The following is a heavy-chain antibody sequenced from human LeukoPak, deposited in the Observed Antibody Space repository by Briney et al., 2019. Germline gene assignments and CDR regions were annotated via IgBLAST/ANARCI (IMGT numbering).Heavy chain of an antibody. D-gene: IGHD6-13*01. Sequence: ASETLSLTCAVYGGSFSGYYWSWIRQPPGKGLEWIGEINHSGSTNYNPSLKSRVTISVDTSKNQFSLKLSSVTAADTAVYYCARGRGWAAAGTIGYWGQGTLVTVSS. J-gene: IGHJ4*02. CDR2: INHSGST. CDR1: GGSFSGYY. CDR3: ARGRGWAAAGTIGY. V-gene: IGHV4-34*01.